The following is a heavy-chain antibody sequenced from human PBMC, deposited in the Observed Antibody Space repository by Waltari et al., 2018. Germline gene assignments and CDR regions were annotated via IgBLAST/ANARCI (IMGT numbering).Heavy chain of an antibody. CDR1: GFTFSSYE. V-gene: IGHV3-48*03. CDR2: INRNGDNV. J-gene: IGHJ5*02. Sequence: EVQLVESGGGLVQPGGSLRLSCAAPGFTFSSYEMNWVRQAPGKGLEWISYINRNGDNVYYADSVRGRFTISRDNAKNSLYLQMNTLRPEDTAIYYCAGWVTYTSDWHGSLAPWGQGTLVTVSS. D-gene: IGHD6-19*01. CDR3: AGWVTYTSDWHGSLAP.